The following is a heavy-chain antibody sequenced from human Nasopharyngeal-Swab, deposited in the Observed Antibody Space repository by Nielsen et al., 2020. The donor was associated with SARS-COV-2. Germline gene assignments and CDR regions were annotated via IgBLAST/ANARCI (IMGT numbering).Heavy chain of an antibody. Sequence: GESLKISCSASGFSTTTYGMTWVRQAPGKGLEWVSGISELGSGIYYADSVWGRFSISRDTSKNTVYLQMNSLRADDTALYFCTRGLTGHIVQWNPSPYWGQGTLVTVSS. CDR2: ISELGSGI. CDR3: TRGLTGHIVQWNPSPY. D-gene: IGHD1-14*01. J-gene: IGHJ4*02. V-gene: IGHV3-23*01. CDR1: GFSTTTYG.